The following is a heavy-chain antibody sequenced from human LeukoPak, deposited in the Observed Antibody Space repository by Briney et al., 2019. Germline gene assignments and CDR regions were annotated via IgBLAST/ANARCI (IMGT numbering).Heavy chain of an antibody. D-gene: IGHD6-6*01. CDR2: INHSGST. Sequence: SETLSLTCAVYGGSFSGYYWSWIRQPPGKGLEWIGEINHSGSTNYNPSLKSRVTISVDTSKNQFSLKLSSVTAADTAVYYCARGIAARRTYYYYYYYMDVWGKGTTVTVSS. CDR3: ARGIAARRTYYYYYYYMDV. V-gene: IGHV4-34*01. J-gene: IGHJ6*03. CDR1: GGSFSGYY.